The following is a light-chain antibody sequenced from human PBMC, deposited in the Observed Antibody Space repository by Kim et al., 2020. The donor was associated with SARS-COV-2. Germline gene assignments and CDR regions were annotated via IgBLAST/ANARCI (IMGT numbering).Light chain of an antibody. CDR1: KLGDKY. Sequence: SYELTQPPSVSVSPGQTASITCSGDKLGDKYACWYQQKPGQSPVLVIYQDSKRPSGIPERFSGSNSGNTDTLTISGTQAMDEADYYCQAWDSTWVFGGGTQLTVL. CDR2: QDS. CDR3: QAWDSTWV. V-gene: IGLV3-1*01. J-gene: IGLJ3*02.